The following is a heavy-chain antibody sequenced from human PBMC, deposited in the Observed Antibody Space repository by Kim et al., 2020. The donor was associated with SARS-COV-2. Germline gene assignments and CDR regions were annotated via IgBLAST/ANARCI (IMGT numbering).Heavy chain of an antibody. CDR1: GGSISSSSYY. CDR3: ARGGRVVN. J-gene: IGHJ4*02. D-gene: IGHD3-22*01. CDR2: IYYSGST. V-gene: IGHV4-39*07. Sequence: SETLSLTCTVSGGSISSSSYYWGWIRQPPGKGLEGIGSIYYSGSTYYNPSLKSRVTISVDTSNNQFSLKLSSVTAADTAVYYCARGGRVVNWGQGTLVTVSS.